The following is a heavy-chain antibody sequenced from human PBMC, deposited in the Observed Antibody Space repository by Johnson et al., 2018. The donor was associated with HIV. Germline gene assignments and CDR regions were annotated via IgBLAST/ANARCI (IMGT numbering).Heavy chain of an antibody. Sequence: QVQLVESGGGVVQPGRSLRLSCAASGFTFSSYAMHWVRQAPGKVLEWVAVISYDGRNKYQADSVKGRFTISRDNSKNTLYLQMNSLRAEDTAVYYCARDLGIVGAVHRTFDIWGQGTMVTVSS. D-gene: IGHD1-26*01. CDR3: ARDLGIVGAVHRTFDI. CDR1: GFTFSSYA. V-gene: IGHV3-30*04. CDR2: ISYDGRNK. J-gene: IGHJ3*02.